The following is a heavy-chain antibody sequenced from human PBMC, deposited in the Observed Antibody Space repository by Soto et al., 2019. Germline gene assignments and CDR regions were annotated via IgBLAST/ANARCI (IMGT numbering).Heavy chain of an antibody. CDR3: ARGTTVTTRSGYDY. V-gene: IGHV4-59*01. Sequence: SETLSLTCTVSGGSISNYYWNWLRQPPGKGLELIGNINYSGRTSYNPSLASRVTMSVDTSKDQFSLKLSAVTAADTAVYYCARGTTVTTRSGYDYWGQGALVTVS. CDR1: GGSISNYY. J-gene: IGHJ4*02. CDR2: INYSGRT. D-gene: IGHD4-17*01.